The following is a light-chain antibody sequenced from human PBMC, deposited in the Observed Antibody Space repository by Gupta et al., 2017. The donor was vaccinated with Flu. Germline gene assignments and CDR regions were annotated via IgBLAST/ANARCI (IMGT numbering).Light chain of an antibody. CDR3: QQDGNSPTT. CDR2: DAS. J-gene: IGKJ1*01. V-gene: IGKV3D-20*01. Sequence: EIVLPQSPATLSLSPGASATLSSGASQSVSGSYLAWYQQKPGLAPSLLIYDASNRATGVPDRFSGSGSGTDFTLTISRLEPEDFAVYYCQQDGNSPTTLGQGTKVEIK. CDR1: QSVSGSY.